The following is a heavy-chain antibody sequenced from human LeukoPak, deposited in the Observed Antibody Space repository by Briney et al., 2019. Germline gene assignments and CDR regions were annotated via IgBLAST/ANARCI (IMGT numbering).Heavy chain of an antibody. J-gene: IGHJ4*02. D-gene: IGHD3-10*01. Sequence: PSETLSLTCTVSGGAIGSYYWSWIRQPPGKGLEWIGEINHSGSTNYNPSLKSRVTISVDTSKNQFSLKLSSVTAADTAVYYCARQDYGSGSPPFDYWGQGTLVTVSS. CDR3: ARQDYGSGSPPFDY. CDR1: GGAIGSYY. CDR2: INHSGST. V-gene: IGHV4-34*01.